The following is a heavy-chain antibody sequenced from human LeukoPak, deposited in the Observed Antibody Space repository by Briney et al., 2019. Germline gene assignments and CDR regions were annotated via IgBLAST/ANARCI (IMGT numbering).Heavy chain of an antibody. J-gene: IGHJ4*02. D-gene: IGHD2-15*01. CDR3: AKARGSTSSLSIDS. Sequence: GWSLTLSCAASGFTLSSYAMNWVRQAPGKGLEWVSAISGGGGNTYFADSVKGRFSISRDISKNTLYLLMNSLRAEDTAVYYCAKARGSTSSLSIDSWGQGTLVTVSS. V-gene: IGHV3-23*01. CDR1: GFTLSSYA. CDR2: ISGGGGNT.